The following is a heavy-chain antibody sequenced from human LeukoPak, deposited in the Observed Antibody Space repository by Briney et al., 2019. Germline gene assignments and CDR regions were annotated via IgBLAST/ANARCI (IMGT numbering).Heavy chain of an antibody. D-gene: IGHD1-26*01. CDR3: ATGADLLDY. J-gene: IGHJ4*02. CDR2: IYSGGST. CDR1: GFTFSSYA. V-gene: IGHV3-53*01. Sequence: GGSLRLSCAASGFTFSSYAMSWVRQAPGKGLEWVSVIYSGGSTYYADSVKGRFTISRDNSKNTLYLQMNSLRAEDTAVYYCATGADLLDYWGQGTLVTVSS.